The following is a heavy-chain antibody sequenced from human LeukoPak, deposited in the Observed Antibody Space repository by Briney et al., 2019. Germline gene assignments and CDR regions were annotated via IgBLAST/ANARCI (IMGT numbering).Heavy chain of an antibody. CDR2: ISSGSTYI. Sequence: PGGSLRLSCAASGFAFSDYYMSWIRQAPGKGLEWISYISSGSTYINYADSVKGRFTISRDNAKKSLYLQMSSLRAEDTAIYYCARGRSDSLAGPFDYWGQGALVTVSS. V-gene: IGHV3-11*05. D-gene: IGHD3-22*01. CDR3: ARGRSDSLAGPFDY. J-gene: IGHJ4*02. CDR1: GFAFSDYY.